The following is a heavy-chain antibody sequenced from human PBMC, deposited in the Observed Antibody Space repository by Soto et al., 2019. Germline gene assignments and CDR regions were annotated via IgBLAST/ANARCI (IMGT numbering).Heavy chain of an antibody. CDR3: ARDSRYYYDSSGYHYGFDP. CDR1: GYTFTSYG. V-gene: IGHV1-18*04. J-gene: IGHJ5*02. D-gene: IGHD3-22*01. Sequence: GASVKVSCKASGYTFTSYGISWVRQAPGLGLEWMGWISAYSGNTNYAQKLQGRVTMTTDTSTSTAYMELRSLRSDDTAVYYCARDSRYYYDSSGYHYGFDPWGQGTLVTVSS. CDR2: ISAYSGNT.